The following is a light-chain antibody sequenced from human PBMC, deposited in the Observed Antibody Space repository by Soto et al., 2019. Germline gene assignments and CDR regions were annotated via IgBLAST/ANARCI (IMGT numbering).Light chain of an antibody. CDR1: SSNIGDNT. CDR3: AAWDDSLNGVI. CDR2: NNN. J-gene: IGLJ2*01. Sequence: QSVLTQPPSASGTPGQGVTSSCSGSSSNIGDNTVSWYQQFPGTAPKLLIYNNNQRPSGVPDRFSGSKSGTSASLAISGLQSDDETNYYCAAWDDSLNGVIFGGGTKVTVL. V-gene: IGLV1-44*01.